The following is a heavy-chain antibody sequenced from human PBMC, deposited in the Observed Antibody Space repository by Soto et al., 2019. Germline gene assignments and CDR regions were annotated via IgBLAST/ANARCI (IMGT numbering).Heavy chain of an antibody. CDR1: GGSISSSSYY. CDR2: IYYSGST. D-gene: IGHD6-6*01. CDR3: ARPTTSSIAAYDAFDI. J-gene: IGHJ3*02. Sequence: SQTLSLTCTVSGGSISSSSYYWGWIRQPPGKGLEWIGSIYYSGSTYYKPSLKSRVTISVDTSKNQFSLKLSSVTAADTAVYYCARPTTSSIAAYDAFDIWGQGTMVTVSS. V-gene: IGHV4-39*01.